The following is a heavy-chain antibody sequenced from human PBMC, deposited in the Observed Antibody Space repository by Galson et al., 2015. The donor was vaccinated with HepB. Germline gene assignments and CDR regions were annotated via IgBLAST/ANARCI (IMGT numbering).Heavy chain of an antibody. Sequence: SLRLSCAASGFTFSGYAMNWVRQAPGRGLEWVSSISGSGGSTYYADSVKGRFTISRDNFKNTLYLQMNSLRAEDTAIYYCAKEQYSGSGPDYWGQGTLVTVSS. D-gene: IGHD3-10*01. CDR3: AKEQYSGSGPDY. CDR2: ISGSGGST. V-gene: IGHV3-23*01. CDR1: GFTFSGYA. J-gene: IGHJ4*02.